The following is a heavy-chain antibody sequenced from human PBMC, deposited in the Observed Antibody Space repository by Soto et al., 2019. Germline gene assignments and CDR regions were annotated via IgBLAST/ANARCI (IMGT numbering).Heavy chain of an antibody. CDR1: GFSLSTYHMG. Sequence: QITLKESGPTLVRPAQTLTLTCDFSGFSLSTYHMGVAWIRQPPGKALEWLALIYWDDDKRYSPSLKDRLAMSKDTSSNQVVLTITNIDPGDSATYFCAPAGDYDLLTFDHWGPGTLVTVSS. J-gene: IGHJ4*02. V-gene: IGHV2-5*02. CDR2: IYWDDDK. CDR3: APAGDYDLLTFDH. D-gene: IGHD4-17*01.